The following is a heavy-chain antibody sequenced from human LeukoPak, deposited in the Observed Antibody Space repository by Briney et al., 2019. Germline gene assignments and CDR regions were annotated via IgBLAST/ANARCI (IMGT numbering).Heavy chain of an antibody. Sequence: GGSLRLSCAASGCTFSTYWMHWVRQAPGKGPVWVSRISPDGCSTGYADSVKGRFTISRDNARNTLYLQMNSLRAEDTAVYHGTRGYGPWGQGTLVTVSS. J-gene: IGHJ5*02. V-gene: IGHV3-74*01. CDR2: ISPDGCST. D-gene: IGHD4-17*01. CDR3: TRGYGP. CDR1: GCTFSTYW.